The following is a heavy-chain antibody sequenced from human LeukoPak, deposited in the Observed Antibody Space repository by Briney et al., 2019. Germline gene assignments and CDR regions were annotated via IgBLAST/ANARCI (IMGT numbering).Heavy chain of an antibody. CDR1: GFTFSTYS. Sequence: GGSLRLSCAASGFTFSTYSMNWVRQVPGKGLEWVSSISGSSSYIYYADSVKGRFTTSRDNAKKSLYLQMNSLRAEDTALYYCARDGSPYCSGGSCAFFSSWGQGTLVTVSS. D-gene: IGHD2-15*01. J-gene: IGHJ5*02. V-gene: IGHV3-21*01. CDR2: ISGSSSYI. CDR3: ARDGSPYCSGGSCAFFSS.